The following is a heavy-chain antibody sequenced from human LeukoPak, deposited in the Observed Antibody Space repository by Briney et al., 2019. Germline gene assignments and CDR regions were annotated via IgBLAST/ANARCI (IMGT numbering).Heavy chain of an antibody. CDR2: IYYSGST. Sequence: PSETLSLTCTVSGGSITITRYYWSWIRQPPEKGLEGIGYIYYSGSTNYNPSLKSRVTISVDTSKNQFSLKLSSVTAADTAVYYCASLDTTVTLFDYWGQGTLVTVSS. D-gene: IGHD4-17*01. J-gene: IGHJ4*02. V-gene: IGHV4-61*05. CDR1: GGSITITRYY. CDR3: ASLDTTVTLFDY.